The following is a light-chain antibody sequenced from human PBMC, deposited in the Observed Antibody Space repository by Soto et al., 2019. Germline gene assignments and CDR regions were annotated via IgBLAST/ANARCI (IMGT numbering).Light chain of an antibody. V-gene: IGKV1-39*01. CDR3: QLSDSSFT. CDR1: QSIRTY. J-gene: IGKJ5*01. Sequence: DMQMTQSPSSLSASVGDRVTITCRASQSIRTYLNWYQQKPGKAPKLLIYAASSLQSGVPSRFSGSGSGTDFTLTISSLQPDDFATYYCQLSDSSFTFGQGTRLEIK. CDR2: AAS.